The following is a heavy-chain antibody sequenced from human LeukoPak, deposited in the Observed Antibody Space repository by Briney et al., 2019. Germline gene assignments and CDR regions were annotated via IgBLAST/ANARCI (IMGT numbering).Heavy chain of an antibody. CDR1: GFTLSSYW. J-gene: IGHJ4*02. CDR3: ARGGHRQKEF. CDR2: IKPDGSDK. D-gene: IGHD3-10*01. V-gene: IGHV3-7*01. Sequence: GGSLRLSCAASGFTLSSYWMTWVRQSPGKGLEWVALIKPDGSDKYYVDFVKGRFTISRDNAKNSLYLQMSSLRAEDTAVYYCARGGHRQKEFWGQGTLVTVSS.